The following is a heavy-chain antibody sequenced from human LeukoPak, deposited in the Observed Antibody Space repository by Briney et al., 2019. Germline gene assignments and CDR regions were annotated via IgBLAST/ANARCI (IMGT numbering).Heavy chain of an antibody. CDR3: CGDFDY. CDR2: IRYDGSDE. J-gene: IGHJ4*02. Sequence: GGSLRLSCAASGITFNSYGMHWVRQAPDKGLEWVAFIRYDGSDEYYADSVKGRFTISRDNSKNMLYLQMNSLRGEDTAVYYCCGDFDYWGQGTLVTVSS. D-gene: IGHD2-21*01. V-gene: IGHV3-30*02. CDR1: GITFNSYG.